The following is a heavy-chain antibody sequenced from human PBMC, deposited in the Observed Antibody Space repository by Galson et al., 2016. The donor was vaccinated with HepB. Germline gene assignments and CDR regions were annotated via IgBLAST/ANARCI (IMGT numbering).Heavy chain of an antibody. CDR2: VYHSGPT. V-gene: IGHV4-4*02. CDR3: ARGKGGAYDV. CDR1: GVSISGLNW. J-gene: IGHJ1*01. D-gene: IGHD5-12*01. Sequence: SETLSLTCDVSGVSISGLNWWNWVRQAPGKGLEWIGEVYHSGPTNYNPSLKSRVSISVDKSKRQFSLKVKSVTAADTAVYYCARGKGGAYDVWGQGTLVTVSS.